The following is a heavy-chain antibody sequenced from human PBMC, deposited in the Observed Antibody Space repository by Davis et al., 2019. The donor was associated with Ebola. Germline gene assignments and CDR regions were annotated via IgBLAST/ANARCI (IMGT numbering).Heavy chain of an antibody. Sequence: AASVKVSCKASGYTFTSYGISWVRQAPGHGLEWMGWISAYNGNTNYAQNVQGRVTMTTDTSTSTAYMEVGSLRSDDTAVYYCARDWDRLRWYYYYGMDVWGKGTTVTVSS. V-gene: IGHV1-18*01. CDR3: ARDWDRLRWYYYYGMDV. CDR2: ISAYNGNT. D-gene: IGHD4-23*01. CDR1: GYTFTSYG. J-gene: IGHJ6*04.